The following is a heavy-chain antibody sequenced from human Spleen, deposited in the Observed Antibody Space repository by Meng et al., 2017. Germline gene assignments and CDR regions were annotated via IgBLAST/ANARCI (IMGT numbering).Heavy chain of an antibody. CDR2: INHSGST. J-gene: IGHJ4*02. CDR1: CGSFSDYY. CDR3: ATVGMGLDS. Sequence: VQLEAWGEGLCDPSETLSSTSVGSCGSFSDYYGRWVRQPPGKVMGWIGEINHSGSTNYNPSLESRATISVDTSQNNLSLKLSSVTAADTAVYYCATVGMGLDSWGQGILVTVSS. D-gene: IGHD7-27*01. V-gene: IGHV4-34*01.